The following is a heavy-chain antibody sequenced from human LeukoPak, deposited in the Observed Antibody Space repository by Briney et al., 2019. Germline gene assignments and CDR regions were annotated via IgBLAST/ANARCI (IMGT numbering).Heavy chain of an antibody. CDR3: ARDLKYYDSSGFDY. Sequence: GGSLRLSCAASGFTFNSYGMHWVRQAPGKGLEWVAAIWYDGSNTYYADSVKGRFTISRDNSRNTLYLQMNSLRAEDTAVYYCARDLKYYDSSGFDYWGQGTLVTVSS. D-gene: IGHD3-22*01. CDR1: GFTFNSYG. CDR2: IWYDGSNT. J-gene: IGHJ4*02. V-gene: IGHV3-33*01.